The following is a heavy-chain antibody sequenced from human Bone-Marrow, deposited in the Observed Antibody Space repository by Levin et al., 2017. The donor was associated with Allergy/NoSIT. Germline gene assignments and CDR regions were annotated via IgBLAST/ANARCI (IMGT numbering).Heavy chain of an antibody. CDR3: AREIWHRES. Sequence: ASVKVSCKASGYTFTDYFVHWVRQAPGQGLEWMGCINSDSGDTFYEEKFRGRVTMTRDTSVTTLYMQLSGLRSDDTAVYYCAREIWHRESWGLGTRVTVSS. CDR2: INSDSGDT. J-gene: IGHJ4*02. V-gene: IGHV1-2*02. CDR1: GYTFTDYF.